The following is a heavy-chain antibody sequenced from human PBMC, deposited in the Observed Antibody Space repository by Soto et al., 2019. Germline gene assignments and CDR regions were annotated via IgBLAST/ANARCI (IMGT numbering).Heavy chain of an antibody. CDR2: ISHSGST. Sequence: PSETLSLTCTVSGGSISSYYWSWIRQPPGKGLEWIGEISHSGSTNYNPSLKSRVTMSIDTSKSQFSLKLNTVTAADTAVYYCARGRAVVATIYRLHYFDYWGQETLVTVSS. V-gene: IGHV4-34*01. J-gene: IGHJ4*02. CDR1: GGSISSYY. CDR3: ARGRAVVATIYRLHYFDY. D-gene: IGHD5-12*01.